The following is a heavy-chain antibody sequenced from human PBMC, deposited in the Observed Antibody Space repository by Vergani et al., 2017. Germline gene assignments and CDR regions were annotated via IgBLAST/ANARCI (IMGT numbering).Heavy chain of an antibody. CDR2: INHSGIT. CDR3: ARGNRQQLVSR. D-gene: IGHD6-13*01. V-gene: IGHV4-34*01. J-gene: IGHJ4*02. CDR1: GGSFSGYY. Sequence: QVQLQQWGAGLLKPSETLSLTCAVYGGSFSGYYWSWIRQPPGKGLEWIGEINHSGITNYNPSLKSRVTISVDTSKNQFSLKLSSVTAADTAVYYCARGNRQQLVSRWGQGTLVTVSS.